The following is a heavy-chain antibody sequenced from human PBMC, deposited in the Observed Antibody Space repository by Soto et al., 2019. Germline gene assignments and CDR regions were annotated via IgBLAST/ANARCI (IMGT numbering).Heavy chain of an antibody. CDR1: GGSISSGDYY. CDR3: ARETMYYYGSGSYNDY. D-gene: IGHD3-10*01. CDR2: IYYSGST. Sequence: QVQLQESGPGLVKPSQTLSLTCTVSGGSISSGDYYWSWIRQPPGKGLEWIGYIYYSGSTHYNPSLKSRVTISVDTSKNQFSLKLSSVTAADTAVYYCARETMYYYGSGSYNDYWGQGTLVTVSS. J-gene: IGHJ4*02. V-gene: IGHV4-30-4*01.